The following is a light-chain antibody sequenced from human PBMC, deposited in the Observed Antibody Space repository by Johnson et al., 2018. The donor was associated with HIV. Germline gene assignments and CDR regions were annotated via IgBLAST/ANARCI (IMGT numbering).Light chain of an antibody. Sequence: QSVLTQPPLVSAASAQKVTISCSGSSSNIGNNDVSWYQQLPGTAPKLLIYDNNKRPSGIPDRCSGSKSGTSSTLAITGLQTGDEADYYCGTWDRVLRTGFFGTGTKVTVL. CDR3: GTWDRVLRTGF. CDR1: SSNIGNND. J-gene: IGLJ1*01. V-gene: IGLV1-51*01. CDR2: DNN.